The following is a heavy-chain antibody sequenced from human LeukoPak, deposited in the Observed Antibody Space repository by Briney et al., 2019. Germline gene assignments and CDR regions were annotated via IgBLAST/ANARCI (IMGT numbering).Heavy chain of an antibody. CDR1: GYTFTGYY. J-gene: IGHJ5*02. D-gene: IGHD3-3*01. CDR2: MNPNSGNT. Sequence: GASVKVSCKASGYTFTGYYMHWVRQATGQGLEWMGWMNPNSGNTGYAQKFQGRVTMTRNTSISTAYMELSSLRSEDTAVYYCARGNDFWSGYPTYWFDPWGQGTLVTVSS. CDR3: ARGNDFWSGYPTYWFDP. V-gene: IGHV1-8*02.